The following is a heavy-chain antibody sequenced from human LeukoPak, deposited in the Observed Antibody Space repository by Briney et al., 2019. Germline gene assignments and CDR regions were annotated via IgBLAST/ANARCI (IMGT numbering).Heavy chain of an antibody. CDR2: ISYAGSNK. CDR1: GFTLSSYG. J-gene: IGHJ6*02. CDR3: AKDSLRWSDFYYGMDV. Sequence: GRSLRLSCAASGFTLSSYGMHWARQAPGKGLEWVAFISYAGSNKYYVDSVEGRFTISRDNSKNTLYLQMNSLRAEDTAVYYCAKDSLRWSDFYYGMDVWGQGTTVTVSS. V-gene: IGHV3-30*18. D-gene: IGHD4-23*01.